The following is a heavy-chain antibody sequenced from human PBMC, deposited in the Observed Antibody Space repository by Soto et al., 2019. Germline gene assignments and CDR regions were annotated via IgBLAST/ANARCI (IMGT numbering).Heavy chain of an antibody. J-gene: IGHJ4*02. Sequence: QMQLQESGPGLVKHSETLSLTCSVSGVSTSNHYWTWIRKPPGQGPEWIGCIYYRGTTNYNASFNSRVTISVDTSKNQFSLKLTSVTTADTAVYYCARGGGSPYHDHEFDYWGQGILVTVSS. V-gene: IGHV4-59*11. D-gene: IGHD2-2*01. CDR2: IYYRGTT. CDR1: GVSTSNHY. CDR3: ARGGGSPYHDHEFDY.